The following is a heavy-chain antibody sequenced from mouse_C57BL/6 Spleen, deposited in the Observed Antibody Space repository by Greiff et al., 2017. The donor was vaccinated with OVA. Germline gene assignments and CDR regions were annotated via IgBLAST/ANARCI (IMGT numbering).Heavy chain of an antibody. V-gene: IGHV1-50*01. D-gene: IGHD1-2*01. CDR2: IDPSDSYT. Sequence: VQLQQSGPELVKPGASVKLSCKASGYTFTSYWMQWVKQRPGQGLEWIGEIDPSDSYTNYNQKFKGKATLTVDTSSSTAYMQLSSLTSEDSAVYYCASRLGYAMDYWGQGTSVTVSS. CDR3: ASRLGYAMDY. J-gene: IGHJ4*01. CDR1: GYTFTSYW.